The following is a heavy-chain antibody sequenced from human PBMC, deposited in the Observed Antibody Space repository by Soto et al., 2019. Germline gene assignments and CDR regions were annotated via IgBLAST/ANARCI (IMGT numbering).Heavy chain of an antibody. J-gene: IGHJ4*02. CDR1: GYSFTSYW. CDR2: IYPGDSDT. V-gene: IGHV5-51*01. D-gene: IGHD3-10*01. CDR3: ARRETMVRGVISSAGDY. Sequence: GESLKISCKGSGYSFTSYWIGWVRRMPGKGLEWMGIIYPGDSDTRYSPSFQGQVTISADKSISTAYLQWSSLKASDTAMYYCARRETMVRGVISSAGDYWGQGTLVTVSS.